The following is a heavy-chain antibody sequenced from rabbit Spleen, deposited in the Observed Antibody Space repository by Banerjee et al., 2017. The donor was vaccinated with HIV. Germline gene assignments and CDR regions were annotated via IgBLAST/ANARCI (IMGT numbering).Heavy chain of an antibody. D-gene: IGHD4-1*01. V-gene: IGHV1S40*01. CDR2: IYAGSSGNT. Sequence: QSLEESGGDLVKPGASLTLTCKASGFDFSSNAMCWVRQAPGKGLEWIACIYAGSSGNTYSATWASGRFTISRTSSTTVTLRMTSLTAADRATYFCARDSSAWGAGENWDLWGQGTLVTVS. CDR1: GFDFSSNA. J-gene: IGHJ4*01. CDR3: ARDSSAWGAGENWDL.